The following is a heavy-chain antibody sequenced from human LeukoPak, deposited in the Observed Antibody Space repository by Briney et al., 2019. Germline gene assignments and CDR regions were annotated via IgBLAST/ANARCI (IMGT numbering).Heavy chain of an antibody. CDR1: GLTFSGSA. CDR2: VRIKANNYAT. CDR3: ARHNEMTH. D-gene: IGHD5-24*01. V-gene: IGHV3-73*01. J-gene: IGHJ1*01. Sequence: HPGGSLRLSCAASGLTFSGSAMHWVRQASGRGPEWVGRVRIKANNYATAYAASVKGRFTISRDDSKNTAYLQMNSLKTEDTAVYYCARHNEMTHWGQGTLVTVSS.